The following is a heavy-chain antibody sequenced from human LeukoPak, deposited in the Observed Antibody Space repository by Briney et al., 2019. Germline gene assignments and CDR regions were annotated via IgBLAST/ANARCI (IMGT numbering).Heavy chain of an antibody. CDR1: GFTFSSYG. D-gene: IGHD1-7*01. V-gene: IGHV3-48*04. Sequence: GGSLRLSCAASGFTFSSYGMHWVRQAPGKGLEWVSYISSSSSTIYYADSVKGRFTISRDNAKKSLYVQMNSLRAEDTAVYYCARGTSRTSYYTDVWGKGTTVTVSS. CDR2: ISSSSSTI. CDR3: ARGTSRTSYYTDV. J-gene: IGHJ6*03.